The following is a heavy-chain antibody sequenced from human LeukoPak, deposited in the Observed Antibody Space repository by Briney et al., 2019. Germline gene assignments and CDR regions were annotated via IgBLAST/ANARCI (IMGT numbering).Heavy chain of an antibody. D-gene: IGHD2-2*01. V-gene: IGHV1-2*02. J-gene: IGHJ4*02. CDR3: ARGTTRIVVVPAAISSDLGY. Sequence: ASVKVSCKASGYTFSGYYMHWVRQGPGQGLEWMGWINPNSGGTNYAQKFQGRVTMTRDTSISTAYMELSRLRSDDTAVYYCARGTTRIVVVPAAISSDLGYWGQGTLVTVSS. CDR1: GYTFSGYY. CDR2: INPNSGGT.